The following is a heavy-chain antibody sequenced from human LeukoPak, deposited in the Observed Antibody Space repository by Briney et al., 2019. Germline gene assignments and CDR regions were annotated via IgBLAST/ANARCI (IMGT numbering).Heavy chain of an antibody. D-gene: IGHD3-22*01. Sequence: GRSLRLSCTASGFTFGDYAMSWVRQAPGKGPEWVSFIRSKAKGGRTEDAASVQGRFTVSRDDSKSIAYLQMNSLKTEDTAVYYCTRCYYDSSGYYVFDYWGQGTLVTVSS. CDR2: IRSKAKGGRT. J-gene: IGHJ4*02. CDR3: TRCYYDSSGYYVFDY. CDR1: GFTFGDYA. V-gene: IGHV3-49*04.